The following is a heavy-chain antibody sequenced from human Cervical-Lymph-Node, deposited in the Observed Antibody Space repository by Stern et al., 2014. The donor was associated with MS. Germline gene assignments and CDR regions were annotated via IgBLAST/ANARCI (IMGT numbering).Heavy chain of an antibody. CDR3: ASRLSGYFYYFDY. J-gene: IGHJ4*02. CDR1: GGSVSSGGYS. CDR2: IYHGGSN. D-gene: IGHD3-3*01. Sequence: QVQLQESGSGLVKPSQTLSLTCAVSGGSVSSGGYSWTWIRQPPGKGLEWMEYIYHGGSNYYITSLKIRVTISLDRSKNLFSLKLTSVTAADTAVYYCASRLSGYFYYFDYWGQGTLVTVSS. V-gene: IGHV4-30-2*01.